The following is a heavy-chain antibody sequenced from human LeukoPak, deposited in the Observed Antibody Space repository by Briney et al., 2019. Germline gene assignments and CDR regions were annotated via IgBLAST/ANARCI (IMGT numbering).Heavy chain of an antibody. CDR2: INPNSGGT. CDR3: ATSGGFNSPRHY. Sequence: ASVKVSCKASGYTFTGYYMHWVRQAPGQGLEWMGWINPNSGGTNYAQKFQGWVTMTRDTSISTAYMELSRLRSDDTAVYYCATSGGFNSPRHYWGQGTLVTVSS. D-gene: IGHD3-16*01. V-gene: IGHV1-2*04. J-gene: IGHJ4*02. CDR1: GYTFTGYY.